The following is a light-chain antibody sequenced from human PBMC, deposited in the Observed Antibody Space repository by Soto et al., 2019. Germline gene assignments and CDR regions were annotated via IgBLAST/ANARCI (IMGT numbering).Light chain of an antibody. V-gene: IGKV3-11*01. J-gene: IGKJ1*01. Sequence: EIVLKRSPATLTLSPGERATLSCRASQSVSSYLAWYQQKPGQAPRLLIYDASNRATGIPARFSGSGSGTDVTLTISSLEPEDFAVYYCQQRSNWPRTFGQGTKVEIK. CDR1: QSVSSY. CDR2: DAS. CDR3: QQRSNWPRT.